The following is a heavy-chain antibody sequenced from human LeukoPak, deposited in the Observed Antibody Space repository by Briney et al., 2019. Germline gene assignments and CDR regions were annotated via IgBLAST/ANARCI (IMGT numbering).Heavy chain of an antibody. Sequence: ASVKVSCKASGYTFTGYYMHWVRQAPGQGLEWMGRINPNSGVTNYAQKFQGRVTMTRDTSISTAHMELSRLRSDDTAVYYCARDPVYYDSSGYNDAFDIWGQGTMVTVSS. V-gene: IGHV1-2*06. D-gene: IGHD3-22*01. J-gene: IGHJ3*02. CDR2: INPNSGVT. CDR1: GYTFTGYY. CDR3: ARDPVYYDSSGYNDAFDI.